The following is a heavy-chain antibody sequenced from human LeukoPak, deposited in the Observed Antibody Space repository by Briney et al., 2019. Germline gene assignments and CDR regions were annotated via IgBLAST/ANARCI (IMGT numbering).Heavy chain of an antibody. J-gene: IGHJ3*02. CDR3: ARRQERNYDPDAFDI. D-gene: IGHD3-16*01. CDR1: GGSISSYY. Sequence: PSETLSLTCTVSGGSISSYYRSWIRQPPGKGLEWIGYIYYSGSTNYNPSLKSRVTISLDTSKNQFSLKLSSVTAADTAVYYCARRQERNYDPDAFDIWGQGTMVTVSS. CDR2: IYYSGST. V-gene: IGHV4-59*01.